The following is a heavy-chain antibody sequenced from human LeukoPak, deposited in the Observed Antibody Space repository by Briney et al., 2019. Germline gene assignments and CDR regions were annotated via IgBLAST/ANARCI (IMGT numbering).Heavy chain of an antibody. CDR1: GFTFNNHD. D-gene: IGHD2-15*01. Sequence: GGSLRLSCAASGFTFNNHDMHWVRQAPGKGLEWVAGISDDGRNKYYADSVKGRFTISRDNSKNTLYLQMNSLRTEDTAVYYCAKPRDIDSWAFDVWGQGTMVTVS. CDR3: AKPRDIDSWAFDV. J-gene: IGHJ3*01. V-gene: IGHV3-30*18. CDR2: ISDDGRNK.